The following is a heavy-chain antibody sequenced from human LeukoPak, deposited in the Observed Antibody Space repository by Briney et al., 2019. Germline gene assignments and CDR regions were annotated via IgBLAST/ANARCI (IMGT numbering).Heavy chain of an antibody. CDR3: ARQYCGGDCYPDDY. D-gene: IGHD2-21*02. Sequence: ASVTVSCKASGYTFTSYGISWVRQAPGQGLEWMGWISAYNGNTNYAQKLQGRVTMTTDTSTSTAYMELRSQRSDDTAVYYCARQYCGGDCYPDDYWGQGTLVTVSS. V-gene: IGHV1-18*01. CDR2: ISAYNGNT. J-gene: IGHJ4*02. CDR1: GYTFTSYG.